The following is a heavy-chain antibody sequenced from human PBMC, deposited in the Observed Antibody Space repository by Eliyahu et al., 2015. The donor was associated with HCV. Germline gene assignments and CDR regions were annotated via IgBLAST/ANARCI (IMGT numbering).Heavy chain of an antibody. D-gene: IGHD2-15*01. CDR2: INPSGGST. Sequence: QVQLVQSGAEVKKPGASVKVSCXASGYTFXSYYMHXVRXAPGQGLEWMGIINPSGGSTSYAQKFQGRVTMTRDTSTSTVYMELSSLRSEDTAVYYCARDLTQFRYCSGGSCYSVHYYGMDVWGQGTTVTVSS. CDR3: ARDLTQFRYCSGGSCYSVHYYGMDV. V-gene: IGHV1-46*01. J-gene: IGHJ6*02. CDR1: GYTFXSYY.